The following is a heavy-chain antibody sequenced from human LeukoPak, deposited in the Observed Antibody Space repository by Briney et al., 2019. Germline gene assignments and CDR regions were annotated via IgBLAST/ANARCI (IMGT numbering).Heavy chain of an antibody. CDR1: GYTLSGFG. CDR3: ARDCSNGVCYPRDY. V-gene: IGHV1-18*01. CDR2: ITTYNGDK. Sequence: ASVKVSCRASGYTLSGFGISWVRQAPGHGLEWVGWITTYNGDKKYAERFQGRVTMTTDTSTSTYYMELRNLRTDDTATYYCARDCSNGVCYPRDYSGQGTLVSV. J-gene: IGHJ4*02. D-gene: IGHD2-8*01.